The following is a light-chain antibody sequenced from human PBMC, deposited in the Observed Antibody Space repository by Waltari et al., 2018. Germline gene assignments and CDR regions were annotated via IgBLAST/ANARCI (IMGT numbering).Light chain of an antibody. CDR1: SNNVGNQG. J-gene: IGLJ2*01. Sequence: QAGLTQPPSVSKGLRQTAALTCTGNSNNVGNQGAVWLQQPQGHPPKFLSYRNTTRPSGISERFSASRSGNTASLTITGLQPEDEGDYYCSAWDSSLSVVLFGGGTKLTVL. CDR3: SAWDSSLSVVL. CDR2: RNT. V-gene: IGLV10-54*04.